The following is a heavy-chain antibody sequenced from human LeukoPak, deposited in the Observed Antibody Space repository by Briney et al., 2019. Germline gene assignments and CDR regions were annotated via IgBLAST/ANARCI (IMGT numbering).Heavy chain of an antibody. Sequence: GGXLRLSCAASGFTFSSYSMNWVRQAPGKGLEWVSSISSSSSYIYYADSVKGRFTISRDNAKNSLYLQMNSLRAEDTAVYYCARGRAGSSSRYYYMDVWGKGTSVTVSS. CDR3: ARGRAGSSSRYYYMDV. V-gene: IGHV3-21*04. CDR2: ISSSSSYI. CDR1: GFTFSSYS. J-gene: IGHJ6*03. D-gene: IGHD6-6*01.